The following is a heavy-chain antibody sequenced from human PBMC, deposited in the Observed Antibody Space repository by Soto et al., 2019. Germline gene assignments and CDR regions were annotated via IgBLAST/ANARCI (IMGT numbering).Heavy chain of an antibody. Sequence: QVQLVQSGAEVKKPGSSVKVSCTASGGTFSSYAISWVRQAPGQGLEWMGGIIPIFGTANYAQKFQGRVTITADESTSTADMELSSLRSEDTAVYCCARDGIISTPFDFWGQGTLVTVSS. V-gene: IGHV1-69*01. D-gene: IGHD1-1*01. J-gene: IGHJ4*02. CDR3: ARDGIISTPFDF. CDR1: GGTFSSYA. CDR2: IIPIFGTA.